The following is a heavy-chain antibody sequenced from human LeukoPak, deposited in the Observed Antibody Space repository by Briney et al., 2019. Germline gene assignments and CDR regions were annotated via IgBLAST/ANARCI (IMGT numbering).Heavy chain of an antibody. J-gene: IGHJ4*02. V-gene: IGHV1-69*05. CDR1: GGTFSSYA. CDR2: IIPIFGTA. D-gene: IGHD1-7*01. CDR3: ARLHNWNYPAQY. Sequence: ASVKVFCKASGGTFSSYAISWVRQAPGQGLEWMGGIIPIFGTANYAQKFQGRVTITTDESTSTAYMELSSLRSEDTAVYYCARLHNWNYPAQYWGQGTLVTVSS.